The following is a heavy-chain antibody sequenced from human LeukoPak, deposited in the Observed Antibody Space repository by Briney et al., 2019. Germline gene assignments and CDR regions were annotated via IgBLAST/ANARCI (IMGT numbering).Heavy chain of an antibody. CDR3: ARGYYGSGSFDLDY. J-gene: IGHJ4*02. Sequence: PSETLSLTCTVSGGSISSYYWSWIRQPPGKGLEWIGYIYYSGSTNYNPSLKSRVTISLDRSKNQFSLKLTAVTAADTAMYYCARGYYGSGSFDLDYWGQGTLVIVSS. V-gene: IGHV4-59*12. CDR1: GGSISSYY. D-gene: IGHD3-10*01. CDR2: IYYSGST.